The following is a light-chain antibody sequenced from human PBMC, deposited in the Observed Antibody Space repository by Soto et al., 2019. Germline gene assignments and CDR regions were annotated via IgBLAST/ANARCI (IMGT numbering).Light chain of an antibody. CDR2: DAS. CDR3: QQRSNRPPST. Sequence: EIVLTQSPATLSLSPGERATLSCRARQSVSSYLAWYPQKPCQAPRLLIYDASNRATGIPARISGSGSGTDFTITIISLEPETVAGNYCQQRSNRPPSTFGQGTKLEI. CDR1: QSVSSY. V-gene: IGKV3-11*01. J-gene: IGKJ2*01.